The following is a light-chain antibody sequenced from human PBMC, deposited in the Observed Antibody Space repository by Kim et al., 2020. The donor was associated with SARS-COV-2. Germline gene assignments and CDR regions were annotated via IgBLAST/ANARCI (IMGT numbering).Light chain of an antibody. CDR3: SAWDSSLNAWV. CDR1: NNNIGNHG. CDR2: TTD. J-gene: IGLJ3*02. Sequence: QAGLTQPPSVSRGLRQTATLTCTGNNNNIGNHGASWLQQHQGRPPTILSYTTDRRPSAISERFSASRSGNTASLTITGLQPEDEADYYCSAWDSSLNAWVFGGGTQLTVL. V-gene: IGLV10-54*01.